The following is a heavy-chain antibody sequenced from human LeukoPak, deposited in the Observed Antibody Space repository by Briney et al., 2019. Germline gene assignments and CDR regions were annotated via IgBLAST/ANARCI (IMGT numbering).Heavy chain of an antibody. D-gene: IGHD1-1*01. V-gene: IGHV1-69*06. CDR2: IIPIFGTA. CDR1: GGTFSSYA. CDR3: ARDHPQLEPKGRAFDI. Sequence: WASVKVSCKASGGTFSSYAISWVRQAPGQGLEWMGGIIPIFGTANYAQKFQGRVTITADKSTGTAYMELSSLRSEDTAVYYCARDHPQLEPKGRAFDIWGQGTMVTVSS. J-gene: IGHJ3*02.